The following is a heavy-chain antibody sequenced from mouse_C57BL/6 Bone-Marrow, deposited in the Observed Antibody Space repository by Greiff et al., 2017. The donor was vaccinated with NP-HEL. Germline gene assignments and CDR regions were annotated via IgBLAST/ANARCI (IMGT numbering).Heavy chain of an antibody. CDR3: ARGGPYYYGGSFDY. D-gene: IGHD1-1*01. V-gene: IGHV5-4*01. Sequence: VQLKESGGGLVKPGGSLKLSCAASGFTFSSYAMSWVRQTPEKRLEWVATISDGGSYTYYPDNVKGRFTISRDNAKNNLYLQMSHLKSEDTAMYYCARGGPYYYGGSFDYWGQGTTLTVSA. CDR2: ISDGGSYT. CDR1: GFTFSSYA. J-gene: IGHJ2*01.